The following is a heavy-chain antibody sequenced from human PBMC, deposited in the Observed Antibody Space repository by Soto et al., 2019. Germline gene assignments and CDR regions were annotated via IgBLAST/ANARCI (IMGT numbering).Heavy chain of an antibody. CDR2: INPNSGGT. V-gene: IGHV1-2*02. CDR1: GYTFTGYY. D-gene: IGHD3-16*01. Sequence: GASVKVSCKASGYTFTGYYMHWVRQAPGQGLEWMGWINPNSGGTNYAQKLQGRVTMTRDTSISTAYMELSRLRSDDTAVYYCARDGLRMITFGTDRRRNNWFDPWGQGTLVTVSS. J-gene: IGHJ5*02. CDR3: ARDGLRMITFGTDRRRNNWFDP.